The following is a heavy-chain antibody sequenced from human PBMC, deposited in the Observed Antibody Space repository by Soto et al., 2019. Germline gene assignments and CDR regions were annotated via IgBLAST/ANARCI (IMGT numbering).Heavy chain of an antibody. D-gene: IGHD3-3*01. CDR3: AHRRDYDFWSGYPRLFDP. V-gene: IGHV4-59*01. CDR1: GGSISSYY. CDR2: IYYSGST. J-gene: IGHJ5*02. Sequence: SETLSLTCTVSGGSISSYYWSWIRQPPGKGLEWIGYIYYSGSTNYNPSLKSRVTIPVDTSKNQVVLTMTNMDPVDTATYYCAHRRDYDFWSGYPRLFDPWGQGTLVTVS.